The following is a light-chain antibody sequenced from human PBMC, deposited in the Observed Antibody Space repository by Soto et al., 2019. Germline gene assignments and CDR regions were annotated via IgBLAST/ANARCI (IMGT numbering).Light chain of an antibody. CDR1: QSISSH. Sequence: DIHMTRSPSSLSASLGDRITITFVASQSISSHLHWYQCRPGKAPKLLIYVASTLQSGVSSRFSGSGSGTDFTLTIGSLQPEDFATYYCQQSYSFPITFGQGTRLEIK. CDR3: QQSYSFPIT. V-gene: IGKV1-39*01. CDR2: VAS. J-gene: IGKJ5*01.